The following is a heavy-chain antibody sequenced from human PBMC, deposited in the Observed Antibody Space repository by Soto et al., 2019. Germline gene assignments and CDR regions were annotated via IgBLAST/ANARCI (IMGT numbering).Heavy chain of an antibody. D-gene: IGHD3-22*01. J-gene: IGHJ4*02. CDR1: GFTFDDYA. V-gene: IGHV3-9*01. Sequence: EVQLVESGGGLVQPGRSLRLSCAASGFTFDDYAMHWVRQAPGKGLEWVSGISWNSGSIGYADSVKGRFTISRDNAKNSLYLQMNSLKTEDTAVYYCTMGSSGYYYPGYWGQGTLVTVSS. CDR3: TMGSSGYYYPGY. CDR2: ISWNSGSI.